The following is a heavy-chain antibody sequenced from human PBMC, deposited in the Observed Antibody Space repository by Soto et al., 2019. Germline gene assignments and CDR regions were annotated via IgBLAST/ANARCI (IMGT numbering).Heavy chain of an antibody. V-gene: IGHV1-46*01. Sequence: GASVKVSYKASGYTFTSYYMHWVRQAPGQGLEWMGIINPSGGSTSYAQKFQGRVTMTRDTSTSTVYMELSSLRSEDTAVYYCARDSVGVVIALFPSYGMDVWGQGTTVTVSS. CDR1: GYTFTSYY. D-gene: IGHD3-3*01. CDR3: ARDSVGVVIALFPSYGMDV. CDR2: INPSGGST. J-gene: IGHJ6*02.